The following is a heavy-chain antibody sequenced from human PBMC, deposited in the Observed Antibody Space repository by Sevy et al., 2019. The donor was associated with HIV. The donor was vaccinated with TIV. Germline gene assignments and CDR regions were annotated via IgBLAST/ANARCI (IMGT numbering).Heavy chain of an antibody. V-gene: IGHV4-61*01. CDR3: AREGIAVAGYYYYGVDV. CDR1: GGSVSSGSYY. CDR2: IYYSGSS. J-gene: IGHJ6*02. D-gene: IGHD6-19*01. Sequence: SETLSLTCTVSGGSVSSGSYYWSWIRQPPGKGLEWIGYIYYSGSSNFNPSLKSRVTISVDTSKNQSSLKLSSVTAADTAVYYCAREGIAVAGYYYYGVDVWGQGTTVTVSS.